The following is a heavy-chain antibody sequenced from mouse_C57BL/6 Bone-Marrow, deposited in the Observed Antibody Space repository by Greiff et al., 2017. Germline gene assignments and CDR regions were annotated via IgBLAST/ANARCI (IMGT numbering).Heavy chain of an antibody. Sequence: QVQLQQPGAELVKPGASVKLSCKASGYTFTSYWMHWVKQRPGRGLEWIGRIDPNSGGTKYNEKFKSKATLTVDKPSSTAYMQLSSLTSEDSAVYECARGRNNGSSPAWFAYWGQGTLVTVSA. CDR3: ARGRNNGSSPAWFAY. D-gene: IGHD1-1*01. CDR2: IDPNSGGT. J-gene: IGHJ3*01. V-gene: IGHV1-72*01. CDR1: GYTFTSYW.